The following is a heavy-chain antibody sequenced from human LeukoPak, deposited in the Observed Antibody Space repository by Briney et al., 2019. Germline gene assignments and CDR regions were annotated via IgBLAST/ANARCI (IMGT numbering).Heavy chain of an antibody. V-gene: IGHV3-23*01. J-gene: IGHJ3*01. CDR1: GFTFSTCA. CDR2: IRGSGLTT. Sequence: GGSLRLSCAASGFTFSTCALIWVRQGPVKGLEWVSAIRGSGLTTFYADSVKGRFTISRDNSKNTLYLQMNSLRAEDTAVYYCARDPNGAYIGAFDFRGQGTKVTVSS. CDR3: ARDPNGAYIGAFDF. D-gene: IGHD4-17*01.